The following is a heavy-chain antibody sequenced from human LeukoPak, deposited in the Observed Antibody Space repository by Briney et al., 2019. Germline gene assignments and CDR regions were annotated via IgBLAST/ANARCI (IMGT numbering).Heavy chain of an antibody. CDR2: INSDGSST. CDR3: ARGSGDSSGWYDAFDI. J-gene: IGHJ3*02. Sequence: GGSLRLSCAASGFTFSSYWMHWVRQAPGKGLVWVSRINSDGSSTSYADSVKGRFTISRDNAKNTLYLQMNSLRAEDTAVYYCARGSGDSSGWYDAFDIWGQGTMVTVSS. CDR1: GFTFSSYW. D-gene: IGHD6-19*01. V-gene: IGHV3-74*01.